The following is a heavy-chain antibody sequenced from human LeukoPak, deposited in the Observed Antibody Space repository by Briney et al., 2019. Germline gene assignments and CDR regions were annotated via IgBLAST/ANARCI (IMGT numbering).Heavy chain of an antibody. CDR1: GGTFSSYA. D-gene: IGHD2-2*01. CDR2: IIPIFGTA. J-gene: IGHJ4*02. CDR3: AYAHQLLSILTR. V-gene: IGHV1-69*13. Sequence: ASAKVSCKASGGTFSSYAISWVRQAPGQGLEWMGGIIPIFGTANYAQKFQGRVTITADESTSTAYMELSSLRSEDTAVYYCAYAHQLLSILTRWGQGTLVTVSS.